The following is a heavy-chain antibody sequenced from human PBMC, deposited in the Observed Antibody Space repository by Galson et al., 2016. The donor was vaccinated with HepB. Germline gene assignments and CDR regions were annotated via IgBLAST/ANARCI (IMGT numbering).Heavy chain of an antibody. CDR3: ARGRDYYDSSRDAFNI. CDR2: TYNGVST. V-gene: IGHV4-4*02. D-gene: IGHD3-22*01. J-gene: IGHJ3*02. CDR1: GGSITSSHW. Sequence: SETLSLTCAVSGGSITSSHWWSWVRQPPGKGLEWIGETYNGVSTYYNPSLKSRVTMSVDKSKNHFSLNLTSVTAADTAVYYCARGRDYYDSSRDAFNIWGQGTMVTVSS.